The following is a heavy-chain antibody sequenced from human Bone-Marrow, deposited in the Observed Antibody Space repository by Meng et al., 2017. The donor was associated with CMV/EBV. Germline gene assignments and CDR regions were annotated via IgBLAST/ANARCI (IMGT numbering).Heavy chain of an antibody. CDR3: ASVFVVVPANYYYGMDV. J-gene: IGHJ6*02. Sequence: SVKVSCKASGGTFSSYAISWVRQAPGQGLEWMGGIIPIFGTANCAQKFQGRVTITTDESTSTAYMELSSLRSEDTAVYYCASVFVVVPANYYYGMDVWGQGTTVTVSS. D-gene: IGHD2-2*01. V-gene: IGHV1-69*05. CDR2: IIPIFGTA. CDR1: GGTFSSYA.